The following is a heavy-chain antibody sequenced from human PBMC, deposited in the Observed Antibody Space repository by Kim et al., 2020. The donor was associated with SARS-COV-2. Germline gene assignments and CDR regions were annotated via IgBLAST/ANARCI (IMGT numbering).Heavy chain of an antibody. CDR1: GYGFTSYW. D-gene: IGHD3-10*01. J-gene: IGHJ4*02. CDR2: IYPGDSDS. Sequence: GESLKISCEGSGYGFTSYWIAWVRQVPGKGLELMGIIYPGDSDSRHSPSFPGQVTMSADKSLRTAHLQWSSLKASDTAMYHCARLSRGTYYIDFWGQGTLVTVSS. CDR3: ARLSRGTYYIDF. V-gene: IGHV5-51*01.